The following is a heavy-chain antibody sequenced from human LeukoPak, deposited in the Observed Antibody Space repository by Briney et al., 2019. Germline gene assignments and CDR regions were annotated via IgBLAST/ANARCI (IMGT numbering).Heavy chain of an antibody. Sequence: PGGSLRLSCAASGFFFHKSTMSWVRQAPGKGLEWISYVSSSSNIIYYADSVKGRFTISRDDAKSTLYLQMNSLRAEDTAVYYCISSSPSFDYWGQGTLVTVSP. CDR2: VSSSSNII. J-gene: IGHJ4*02. CDR1: GFFFHKST. V-gene: IGHV3-48*04. CDR3: ISSSPSFDY.